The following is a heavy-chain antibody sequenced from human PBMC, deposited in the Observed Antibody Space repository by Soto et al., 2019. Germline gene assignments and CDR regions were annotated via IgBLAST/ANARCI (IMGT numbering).Heavy chain of an antibody. CDR1: GFTFSDYY. CDR3: ATLSGSPGWFDP. Sequence: QVQLVESGGGLVKPGGSLRLSCAASGFTFSDYYMAWLRQAPGKGLEWLSYTGSSSNSYTNYADSVKGRFTISRDNAKNSLYLQMNSLRAEDTAVYFCATLSGSPGWFDPWGQGTLVTVSS. CDR2: TGSSSNSYT. V-gene: IGHV3-11*06. D-gene: IGHD3-10*01. J-gene: IGHJ5*02.